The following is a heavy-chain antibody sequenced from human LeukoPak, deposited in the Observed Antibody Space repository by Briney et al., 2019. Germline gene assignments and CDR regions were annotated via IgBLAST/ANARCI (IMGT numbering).Heavy chain of an antibody. D-gene: IGHD3-10*01. Sequence: GGSLRLSCATSGFTFRNAWMTWVRQAQGKGLEWVANIKQDRSEKYYVDSEKRRFTISRDNVKNSLYLQMNSLRAEDTGVYYCARPLMYYYGSETYFWFDPWGQGTPVTVSS. CDR1: GFTFRNAW. CDR2: IKQDRSEK. J-gene: IGHJ5*02. V-gene: IGHV3-7*01. CDR3: ARPLMYYYGSETYFWFDP.